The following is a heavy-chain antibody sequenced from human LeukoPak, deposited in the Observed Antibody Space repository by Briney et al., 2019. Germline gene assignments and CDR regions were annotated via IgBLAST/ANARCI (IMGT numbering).Heavy chain of an antibody. J-gene: IGHJ2*01. CDR2: ISSSSSSYI. CDR1: GFTFDTYS. Sequence: PGGSLRLSCAASGFTFDTYSMNWVRQAPGKGLEWVSSISSSSSSYIYYADSVKGRFTISRDNAKKQLYLQMNSLRAGDTAVYYCARDPSSQWYIDLWGRGTLVTVSS. CDR3: ARDPSSQWYIDL. V-gene: IGHV3-21*01.